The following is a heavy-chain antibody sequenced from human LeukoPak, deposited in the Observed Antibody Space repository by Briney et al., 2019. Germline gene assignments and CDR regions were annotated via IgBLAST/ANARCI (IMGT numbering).Heavy chain of an antibody. CDR2: ISSSSSYI. CDR1: GFTFSTYS. V-gene: IGHV3-21*01. J-gene: IGHJ5*02. D-gene: IGHD3-10*01. CDR3: ARDREVELFSDNCFDP. Sequence: VGSLRLSCAASGFTFSTYSMNWVRQAPGKGLEWVSSISSSSSYIYYADSVKGRLTISRDNAKNSLYLQMNSLRAEDTAVYYCARDREVELFSDNCFDPWGQGTLVTVSS.